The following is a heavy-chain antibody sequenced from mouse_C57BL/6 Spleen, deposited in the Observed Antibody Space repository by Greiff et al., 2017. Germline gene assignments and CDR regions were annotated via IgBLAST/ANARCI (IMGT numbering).Heavy chain of an antibody. CDR3: VSSNWDSYSFDY. V-gene: IGHV10-3*01. CDR1: GFTFNTYA. CDR2: IRSKSSNYAT. D-gene: IGHD4-1*01. J-gene: IGHJ2*01. Sequence: DVMLVESGGGLVQPKGSLKLSCAASGFTFNTYAMHWVRQAPGKGLEWVARIRSKSSNYATYYADSVKDRFTISRDDSQSMLSLQMNNLKTEDTAMYYWVSSNWDSYSFDYWGQGTTLTVSS.